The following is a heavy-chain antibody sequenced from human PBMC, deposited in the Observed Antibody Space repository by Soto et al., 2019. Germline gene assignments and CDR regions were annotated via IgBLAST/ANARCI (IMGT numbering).Heavy chain of an antibody. J-gene: IGHJ4*02. Sequence: GGSLRLSCAASGFTFRSYSMNWVRQAPGKGLEWVSSISSSSSYIYYADSVKGRFTISRDNAKNSLYPQMNSLRAEDTAVYYCARDPRQYYFDYWGQGTLVTVSS. V-gene: IGHV3-21*01. CDR2: ISSSSSYI. CDR1: GFTFRSYS. CDR3: ARDPRQYYFDY.